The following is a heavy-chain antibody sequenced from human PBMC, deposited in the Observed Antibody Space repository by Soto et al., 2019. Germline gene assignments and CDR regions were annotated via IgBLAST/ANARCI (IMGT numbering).Heavy chain of an antibody. CDR1: GGSISSSSYY. D-gene: IGHD5-18*01. J-gene: IGHJ6*02. CDR2: IYYSGST. Sequence: SETLSLTCTVSGGSISSSSYYWSWIRQPPGKGLEWIGYIYYSGSTYYNPSLKSRVTISVDTSKNQFSLKLSSVTAADTAVYYCARAPPVVTDVWGQGTTVTVSS. CDR3: ARAPPVVTDV. V-gene: IGHV4-30-4*01.